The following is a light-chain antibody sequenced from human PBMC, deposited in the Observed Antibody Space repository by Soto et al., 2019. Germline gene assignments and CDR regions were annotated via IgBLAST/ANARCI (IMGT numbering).Light chain of an antibody. Sequence: DIQMTQSPSALSASVGDRVTITCRASESASKWVAWYQQKPGKAPTRLIYATSTLQSGVPSRFSGSGSGTDFTLTISSLQPEDFATYYCLQHNSYPLTFGGGTKVDIK. CDR3: LQHNSYPLT. V-gene: IGKV1-17*01. CDR2: ATS. CDR1: ESASKW. J-gene: IGKJ4*01.